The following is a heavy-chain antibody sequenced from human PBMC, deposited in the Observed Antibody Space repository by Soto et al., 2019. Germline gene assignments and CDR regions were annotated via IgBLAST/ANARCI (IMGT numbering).Heavy chain of an antibody. Sequence: GGSLRLSCAASGFTFSSYSMNWVRQAPGKGLEWVSSISSSSSYIYYADSVKGRFTISRDNAKNSLYLQMNSLRAEDTAVYYCARANYDILTGYPPFFDYWGQGTLVTVSS. CDR2: ISSSSSYI. D-gene: IGHD3-9*01. CDR1: GFTFSSYS. CDR3: ARANYDILTGYPPFFDY. V-gene: IGHV3-21*01. J-gene: IGHJ4*02.